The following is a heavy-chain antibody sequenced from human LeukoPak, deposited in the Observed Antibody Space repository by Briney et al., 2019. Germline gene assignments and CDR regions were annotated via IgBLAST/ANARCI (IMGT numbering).Heavy chain of an antibody. CDR1: GFTFSSYW. V-gene: IGHV3-7*01. Sequence: GGSLRLSCAAPGFTFSSYWMSWVRQAPGKGLEWVANIKPDGSEKYYVDSVKGRFTISRDNAKNSQYLQMSSLRAEDTAVYYCARRPGDRWGQGTLVTVSS. CDR2: IKPDGSEK. CDR3: ARRPGDR. J-gene: IGHJ5*02.